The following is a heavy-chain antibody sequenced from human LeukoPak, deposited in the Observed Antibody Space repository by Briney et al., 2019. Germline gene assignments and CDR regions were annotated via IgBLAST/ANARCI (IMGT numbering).Heavy chain of an antibody. CDR3: ARDQPMMDLFDP. J-gene: IGHJ5*02. CDR1: GGSFSGYY. V-gene: IGHV4-34*01. D-gene: IGHD3-22*01. Sequence: SETLSLTCAVYGGSFSGYYWSWIRQPPGKGLEWIGEINHSGSTNYNPSLKSRVTISVDTSKNQFSLKLSSVTAADTAVYYCARDQPMMDLFDPWGQGTLVTVSS. CDR2: INHSGST.